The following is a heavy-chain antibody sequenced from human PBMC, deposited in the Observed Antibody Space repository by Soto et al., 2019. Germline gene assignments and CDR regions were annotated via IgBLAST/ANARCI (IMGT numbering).Heavy chain of an antibody. J-gene: IGHJ4*02. CDR2: INHSGST. CDR1: GGSFSGYY. Sequence: SETLSLTCAVYGGSFSGYYWSWVRQPPGKGLEWIGEINHSGSTKYNPSLKSRVTMSLDMSKNQFSLKLTSVTAADTAVYFCARTTRMATMIDYWGQGTQVTVSS. V-gene: IGHV4-34*01. D-gene: IGHD5-12*01. CDR3: ARTTRMATMIDY.